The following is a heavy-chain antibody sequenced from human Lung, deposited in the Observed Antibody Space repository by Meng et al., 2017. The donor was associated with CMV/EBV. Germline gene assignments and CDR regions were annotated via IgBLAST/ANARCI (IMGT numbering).Heavy chain of an antibody. CDR2: MNPNSGNT. CDR1: GYTFTSYD. J-gene: IGHJ5*02. V-gene: IGHV1-8*01. CDR3: ARDLNWFDP. Sequence: AXVXVSCKASGYTFTSYDINWVRQATGQGLEWMGWMNPNSGNTGYAQKFQGRVTMTRNTSISTAYMELSSLRSEDPAVYYCARDLNWFDPWGQGTLVTVSS.